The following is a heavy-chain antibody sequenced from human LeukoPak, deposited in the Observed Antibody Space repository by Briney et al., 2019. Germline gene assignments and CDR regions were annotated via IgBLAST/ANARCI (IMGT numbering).Heavy chain of an antibody. CDR3: ARPPGVAAAWFDP. CDR1: GGSISSSSYY. V-gene: IGHV4-39*01. D-gene: IGHD6-13*01. J-gene: IGHJ5*02. CDR2: IYHSGST. Sequence: SETLSLTCTVSGGSISSSSYYWGWIRQPPGKGLEWIGSIYHSGSTYYNPSLKSRVTISVDMSKNQFSLKLSSVTAADTAVYYCARPPGVAAAWFDPWGQGTLVTVSS.